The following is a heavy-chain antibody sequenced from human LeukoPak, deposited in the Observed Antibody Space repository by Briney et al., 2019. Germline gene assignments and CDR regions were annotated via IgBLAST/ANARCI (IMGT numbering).Heavy chain of an antibody. CDR1: GGSIGSHY. D-gene: IGHD3-22*01. CDR3: ARDYYDYRGEAFDI. Sequence: SETLSLTCTVSGGSIGSHYWSWIRQPPGKGREWIGYVFYSGTTNYNPPLKCRVTLSVDTSKNQFSLKLSSVTAADTAVYFCARDYYDYRGEAFDIWGLGTMVTVSS. J-gene: IGHJ3*02. CDR2: VFYSGTT. V-gene: IGHV4-59*11.